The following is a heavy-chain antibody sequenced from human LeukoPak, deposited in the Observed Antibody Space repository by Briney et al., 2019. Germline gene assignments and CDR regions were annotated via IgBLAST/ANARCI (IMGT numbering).Heavy chain of an antibody. CDR2: INHSGSA. CDR1: GGSFSGYY. V-gene: IGHV4-34*01. J-gene: IGHJ4*02. CDR3: ARRVAAAVTDN. D-gene: IGHD6-13*01. Sequence: SETLSLTCAVYGGSFSGYYWSWIRQPPGKGLEWIGEINHSGSAIYNPSLKSRVTISVDRSKNQFSLKLSSVTAADTAVYYCARRVAAAVTDNWGQGTLVTVSS.